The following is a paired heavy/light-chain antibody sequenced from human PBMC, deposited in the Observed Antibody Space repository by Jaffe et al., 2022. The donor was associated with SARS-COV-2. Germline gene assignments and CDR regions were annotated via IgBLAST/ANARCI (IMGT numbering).Light chain of an antibody. Sequence: DIQLTQSPSFLSASVGDRVTITCRASQGISSYLAWYQQKPGKAPKLLIYAASTLQSGVPSRFSGSGSGTEFTLTISSLQPEDFATYYCQQLNSYLTFGGGTKVEIK. CDR3: QQLNSYLT. CDR1: QGISSY. J-gene: IGKJ4*01. V-gene: IGKV1-9*01. CDR2: AAS.
Heavy chain of an antibody. CDR3: AKGNYYDSSGYYPYYYYYYMDV. CDR2: ISWNSGSI. CDR1: GFTFDDYA. V-gene: IGHV3-9*01. J-gene: IGHJ6*03. Sequence: EVQLVESGGGLVQPGRSLRLSCAASGFTFDDYAMHWVRQAPGKGLEWVSGISWNSGSIGYADSVKGRFTISRDNAKNSLYLQMNSLRAEDTALYYCAKGNYYDSSGYYPYYYYYYMDVWGKGTTVTVSS. D-gene: IGHD3-22*01.